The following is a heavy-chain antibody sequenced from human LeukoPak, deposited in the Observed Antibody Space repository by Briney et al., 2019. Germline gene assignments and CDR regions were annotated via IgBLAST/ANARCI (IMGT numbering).Heavy chain of an antibody. CDR2: INHSGST. Sequence: PETLSLTCAVYGGSFSGYYWSWIRQPPGKGLEGIGEINHSGSTNYNPSLKSRVTISVDTSKNQFSLKLNSVTAADTAVYYCARGAPKEIQLWLRLRGVAFDIWGQGTMVTVSS. V-gene: IGHV4-34*01. CDR3: ARGAPKEIQLWLRLRGVAFDI. D-gene: IGHD5-18*01. J-gene: IGHJ3*02. CDR1: GGSFSGYY.